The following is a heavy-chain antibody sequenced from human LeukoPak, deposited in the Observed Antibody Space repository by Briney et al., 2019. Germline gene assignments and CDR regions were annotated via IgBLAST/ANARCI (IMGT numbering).Heavy chain of an antibody. CDR2: INHSGST. Sequence: PSETLSLTCAVYGGSFSGYYWSWIRQPPGKGLEWIGEINHSGSTNYNPSFKSRVTISVDTSKNQFSLKLSSVTAADTAVYYCARLFPVVRGVSDYWGQGTLVTVSS. CDR1: GGSFSGYY. CDR3: ARLFPVVRGVSDY. V-gene: IGHV4-34*01. J-gene: IGHJ4*02. D-gene: IGHD3-10*01.